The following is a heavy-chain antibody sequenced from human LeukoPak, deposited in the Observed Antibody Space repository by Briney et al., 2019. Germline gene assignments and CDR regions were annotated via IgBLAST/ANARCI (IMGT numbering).Heavy chain of an antibody. CDR2: TYYRSKWYN. J-gene: IGHJ3*01. Sequence: SQTLSLTCAVSGDSVSSNSAAWNWIRQSPSRGLEWLGRTYYRSKWYNDYAVSVKSRITINPDTSKNQFSLQLNSVTPEDTAVYYCVRDNGIGLDAFDVWSPGTMVTVSS. D-gene: IGHD2-8*01. CDR1: GDSVSSNSAA. V-gene: IGHV6-1*01. CDR3: VRDNGIGLDAFDV.